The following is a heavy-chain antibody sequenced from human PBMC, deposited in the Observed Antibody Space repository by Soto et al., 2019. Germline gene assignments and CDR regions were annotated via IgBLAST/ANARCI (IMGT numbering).Heavy chain of an antibody. CDR3: AKVSSSWYAGFFDL. D-gene: IGHD6-13*01. CDR2: LSGSGGST. J-gene: IGHJ4*01. V-gene: IGHV3-23*01. CDR1: GFTFSSYG. Sequence: GSLRLSCAASGFTFSSYGMSWVRQAPGKGLEWVSALSGSGGSTYYADSVKGRFTISRDNSMNTLYLQMNTLRAEDTAIYYCAKVSSSWYAGFFDLWGHGT.